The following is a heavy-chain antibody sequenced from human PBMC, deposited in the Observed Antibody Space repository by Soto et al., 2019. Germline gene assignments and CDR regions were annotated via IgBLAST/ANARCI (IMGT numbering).Heavy chain of an antibody. CDR2: ITASGGST. J-gene: IGHJ6*02. CDR1: QFTFSNFV. Sequence: EVQLLESGGGLIEPGGSLRLSCTGSQFTFSNFVMSWVRQVPGKGLEWLSCITASGGSTYYADSVKGRFSVSRDNSKNTIYLQLNSLEAEDTAVYHCAVHLGQNYYTLDVWGQGTTVHVSS. CDR3: AVHLGQNYYTLDV. V-gene: IGHV3-23*01.